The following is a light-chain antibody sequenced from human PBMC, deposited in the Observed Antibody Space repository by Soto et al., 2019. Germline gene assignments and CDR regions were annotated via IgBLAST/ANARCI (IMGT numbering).Light chain of an antibody. CDR3: QQYYSYPWT. CDR2: DAS. V-gene: IGKV1-5*01. CDR1: QSINNR. Sequence: DIQMTQSPFTLSASVGDRVTITCRASQSINNRLAWHQQKPGKAPKVLICDASSLKSGVPSRFSGSGSGTEFTLTISSLQPDDFATYYCQQYYSYPWTFAQGTKGDIK. J-gene: IGKJ1*01.